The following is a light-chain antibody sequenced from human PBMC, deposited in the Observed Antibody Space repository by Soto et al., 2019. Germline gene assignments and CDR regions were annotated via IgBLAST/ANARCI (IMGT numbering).Light chain of an antibody. V-gene: IGKV3-20*01. J-gene: IGKJ1*01. CDR3: HQYGTSPWT. CDR1: QSVSSTY. Sequence: EIVLTQSPGTLSLSPGERATLSCRASQSVSSTYLAWYEQKPGQAPRLLIYGASNRATGIPDRFSGSGSGTDFTLTISRVEPEDFAVFYCHQYGTSPWTFGQGTKVEIK. CDR2: GAS.